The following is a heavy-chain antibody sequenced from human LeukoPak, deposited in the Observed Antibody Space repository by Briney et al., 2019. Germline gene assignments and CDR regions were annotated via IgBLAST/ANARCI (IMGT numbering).Heavy chain of an antibody. CDR3: AKSHGDYGLLDY. J-gene: IGHJ4*02. CDR1: GYSLSKLS. CDR2: FDPEDGEP. Sequence: GASVKVSCKDSGYSLSKLSLHWGRQALGAGLEWMGGFDPEDGEPIYAQKFQGRLSMTEDTSKDTGYMELRTLRSEDTALYYCAKSHGDYGLLDYWGQGTLVTVSS. V-gene: IGHV1-24*01. D-gene: IGHD4-17*01.